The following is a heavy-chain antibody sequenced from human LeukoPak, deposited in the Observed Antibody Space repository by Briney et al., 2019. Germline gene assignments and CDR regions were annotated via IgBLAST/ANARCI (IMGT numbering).Heavy chain of an antibody. J-gene: IGHJ4*02. CDR3: ARSRAWIRNFDY. D-gene: IGHD5-18*01. V-gene: IGHV4-34*01. Sequence: PSETLSLTCAVYGGSFSGYYWSWIRQPPGKGLEWIGEINHSGSTNYNPSLKSRVTISVDTSKNQFALELSSVTAADTAVYYCARSRAWIRNFDYWGQGTLVTVSS. CDR1: GGSFSGYY. CDR2: INHSGST.